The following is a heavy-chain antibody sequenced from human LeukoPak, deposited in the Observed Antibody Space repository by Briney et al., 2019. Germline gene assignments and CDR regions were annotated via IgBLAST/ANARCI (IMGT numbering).Heavy chain of an antibody. Sequence: GGSLRLSCAASGFTFSNFPMMWVRQAPGKGLEWVSAISDSGDSTYSADSVKGRFSISRDNSNNTLYLQMNSLRTEDTAVYYCAKDRGYWGRGTLVTVSS. V-gene: IGHV3-23*01. CDR2: ISDSGDST. J-gene: IGHJ4*02. CDR3: AKDRGY. CDR1: GFTFSNFP.